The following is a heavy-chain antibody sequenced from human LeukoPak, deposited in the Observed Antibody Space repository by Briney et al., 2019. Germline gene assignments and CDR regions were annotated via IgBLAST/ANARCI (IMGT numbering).Heavy chain of an antibody. CDR1: GFSLSTSGVG. D-gene: IGHD3-22*01. CDR2: IYWDDGK. V-gene: IGHV2-5*02. Sequence: SGPTLVKPTQTLTLTCTFSGFSLSTSGVGVGWIRQPPGKALEWLALIYWDDGKRYSPSLKSRLTITKDTSKNQVVLTMTNMDPVDTATYYCAHIFVVMMGYNWFDPWGQGTLVTVSS. J-gene: IGHJ5*02. CDR3: AHIFVVMMGYNWFDP.